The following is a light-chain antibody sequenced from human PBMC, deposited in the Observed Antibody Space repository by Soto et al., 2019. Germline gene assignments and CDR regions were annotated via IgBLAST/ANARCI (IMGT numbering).Light chain of an antibody. CDR1: SSDVGGYNY. J-gene: IGLJ1*01. CDR3: SSYTSSSTLVYV. CDR2: DVS. Sequence: QSVLTQPASVSGSPGQSITISCTGTSSDVGGYNYVSWYQQHPGKAPKLMIYDVSNRPSGVPNRFSGSKSGNTASLTISGLQAEDGAEYYCSSYTSSSTLVYVFGTGTKLTVL. V-gene: IGLV2-14*03.